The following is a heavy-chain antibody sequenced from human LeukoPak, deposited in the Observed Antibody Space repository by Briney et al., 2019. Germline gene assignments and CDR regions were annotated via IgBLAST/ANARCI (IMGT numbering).Heavy chain of an antibody. J-gene: IGHJ4*02. CDR3: ATVPGGWLQFSR. Sequence: GASVKVSCKASGYTFTSYYMHWVRQAPGQGLEWMGIINPSGGSTSYAQKFQGRVTMTRDMSTSTVYMELSSLRSEDTAVYYCATVPGGWLQFSRWGQGTLVTVSS. D-gene: IGHD5-24*01. V-gene: IGHV1-46*01. CDR1: GYTFTSYY. CDR2: INPSGGST.